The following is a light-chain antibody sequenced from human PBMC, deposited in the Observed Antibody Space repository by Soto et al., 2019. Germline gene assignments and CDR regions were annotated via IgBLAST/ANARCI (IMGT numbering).Light chain of an antibody. CDR1: QSVSSSY. V-gene: IGKV3-20*01. CDR2: GAS. Sequence: ELFFTRSPGTLSLSPVERATLSCMASQSVSSSYLAWYQQKPGQAPRLLIYGASSRATGIPDRFSGSGSGTDFTLTISRLEPEDFAVYYCQQYGSSPTFGQGTKVDIK. CDR3: QQYGSSPT. J-gene: IGKJ1*01.